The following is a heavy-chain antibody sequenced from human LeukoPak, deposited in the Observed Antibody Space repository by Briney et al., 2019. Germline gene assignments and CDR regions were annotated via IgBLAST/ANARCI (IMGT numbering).Heavy chain of an antibody. Sequence: PGGSLRLSCTASGFTFGDHAMSWVRQAPGKGLEWVSFIRSRAYCGTPDYVASVKGRFTISRGDSKSIAYLQMNSLRTEDTAVYYCTRVVFKMTTGTRGSGGMDVWGQGTTVTVSS. CDR3: TRVVFKMTTGTRGSGGMDV. V-gene: IGHV3-49*04. CDR1: GFTFGDHA. D-gene: IGHD4-17*01. CDR2: IRSRAYCGTP. J-gene: IGHJ6*02.